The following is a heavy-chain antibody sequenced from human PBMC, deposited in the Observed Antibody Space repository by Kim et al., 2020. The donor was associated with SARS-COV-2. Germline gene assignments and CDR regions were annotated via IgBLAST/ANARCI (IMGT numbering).Heavy chain of an antibody. Sequence: GGSLRLSCAASGFTFSSYAMNWVRKAPGKGLEWVSTISGSGGSTYYADSVKGRFTMSRDNSKNTLYLQMNSLRAEDTAVYYCAEYSSNYWGQGTLVTVSS. V-gene: IGHV3-23*01. J-gene: IGHJ1*01. CDR3: AEYSSNY. D-gene: IGHD6-6*01. CDR1: GFTFSSYA. CDR2: ISGSGGST.